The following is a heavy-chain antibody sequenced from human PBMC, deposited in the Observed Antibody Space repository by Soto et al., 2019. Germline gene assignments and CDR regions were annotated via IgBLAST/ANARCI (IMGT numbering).Heavy chain of an antibody. J-gene: IGHJ4*01. CDR3: ARVSPTTSATIHY. D-gene: IGHD1-1*01. V-gene: IGHV1-18*01. Sequence: QVQLVQSGAEVKKPGASVKVSCKASGYTFTSDAISWVRQAPGQGLEWMGWISVYNRKTNYVDKFKERVSMSTDTSTNTAYLELRNLRSDDTAMYYCARVSPTTSATIHYWGHGTLVTVSS. CDR2: ISVYNRKT. CDR1: GYTFTSDA.